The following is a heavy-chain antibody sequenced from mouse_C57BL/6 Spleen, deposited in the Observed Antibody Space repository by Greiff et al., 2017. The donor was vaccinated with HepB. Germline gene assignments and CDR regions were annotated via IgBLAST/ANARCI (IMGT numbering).Heavy chain of an antibody. Sequence: VHLVESGAELARPGASVKMSCKASGYTFTSYTMHWVKQRPGQGLEWIGYINPSSGYTKYNQKFKDKATLTADKSSSTAYMQLSSLTSEDSAVYYCARSNDYGSSLDAMDYWGQGTSVTVSS. CDR3: ARSNDYGSSLDAMDY. CDR1: GYTFTSYT. J-gene: IGHJ4*01. CDR2: INPSSGYT. D-gene: IGHD1-1*01. V-gene: IGHV1-4*01.